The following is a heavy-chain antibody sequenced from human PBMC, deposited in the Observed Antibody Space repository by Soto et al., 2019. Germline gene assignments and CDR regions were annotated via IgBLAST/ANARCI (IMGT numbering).Heavy chain of an antibody. CDR1: GFTFSSYG. Sequence: GGSLILSCAASGFTFSSYGMHWVRQAPGKGLEWVAVISYDGSNKYYADSVKGRFTISRDNSKNTLYLQMNSLRAEDTAVYYCAKSESTRYYYYYYYMDVWGKGTTVTVSS. J-gene: IGHJ6*03. V-gene: IGHV3-30*18. CDR3: AKSESTRYYYYYYYMDV. CDR2: ISYDGSNK.